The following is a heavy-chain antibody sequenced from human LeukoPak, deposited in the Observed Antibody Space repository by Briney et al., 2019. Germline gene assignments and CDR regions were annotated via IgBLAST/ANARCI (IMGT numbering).Heavy chain of an antibody. Sequence: SQTLSLTCTVSGGSISSGGYYWSWIRQHPGKGLEWIGYIYYSGSTYYNPSLKSRVTISVDTSKNQFSLKLSSVTAADTAVYYCARGNYVVSSYFDYWGQGALVTVSS. CDR3: ARGNYVVSSYFDY. CDR1: GGSISSGGYY. V-gene: IGHV4-31*03. D-gene: IGHD1-7*01. CDR2: IYYSGST. J-gene: IGHJ4*02.